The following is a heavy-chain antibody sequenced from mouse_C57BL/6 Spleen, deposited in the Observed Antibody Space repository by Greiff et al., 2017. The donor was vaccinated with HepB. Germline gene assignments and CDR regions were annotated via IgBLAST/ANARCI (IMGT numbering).Heavy chain of an antibody. CDR1: GYTFTDYY. D-gene: IGHD1-1*01. CDR3: ARSGSSYGAMDY. CDR2: IYPGSGNT. J-gene: IGHJ4*01. V-gene: IGHV1-76*01. Sequence: VQLQQSGAELVRPGASVKLSCKASGYTFTDYYINWVKQRPGQGLEWIARIYPGSGNTYYNEKFKGKATLTAEKSSSTAYMQLSSLTSEDSAVYFCARSGSSYGAMDYWGQGTSVTVSS.